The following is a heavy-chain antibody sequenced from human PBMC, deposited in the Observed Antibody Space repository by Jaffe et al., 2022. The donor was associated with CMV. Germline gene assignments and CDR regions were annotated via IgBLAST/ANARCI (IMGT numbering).Heavy chain of an antibody. CDR2: IYYSGST. Sequence: QLQLQESGPGLVKPSETLSLTCTVSGGSISSSSYYWGWIRQPPGKGLEWIGSIYYSGSTYYNPSLKSRVTISVDTSKNQFSLKLSSVTAADTAVYYCARHGHGDPFDYWGQGTLVTVSS. CDR1: GGSISSSSYY. V-gene: IGHV4-39*01. J-gene: IGHJ4*02. CDR3: ARHGHGDPFDY. D-gene: IGHD4-17*01.